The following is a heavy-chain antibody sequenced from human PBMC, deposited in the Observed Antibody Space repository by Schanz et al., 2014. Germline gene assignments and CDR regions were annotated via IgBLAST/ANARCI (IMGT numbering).Heavy chain of an antibody. CDR3: ARDPNSVNEIDY. D-gene: IGHD5-12*01. CDR2: IKGDSSEK. V-gene: IGHV3-7*03. CDR1: GFTFSDHW. Sequence: VQLVESGGSLVQPGGSLRLSCSASGFTFSDHWMSWVRQPPGKGLEWVANIKGDSSEKNYVDSVKGRFTLSRDNAKKTMDLQMYSLRVEDTAVYYCARDPNSVNEIDYWGQGTLVTVSS. J-gene: IGHJ4*02.